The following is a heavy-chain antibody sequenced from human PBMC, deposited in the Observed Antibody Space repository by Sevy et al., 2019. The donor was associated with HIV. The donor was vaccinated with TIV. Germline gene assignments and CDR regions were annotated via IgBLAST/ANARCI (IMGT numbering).Heavy chain of an antibody. CDR3: AGAYRGGDCPDYYYGMDV. D-gene: IGHD2-21*02. Sequence: AETLSLTCTVSGGSISSYYWSWIRQPPGKGLERIGYIYYSGSTNYNPSLKSRVTISVDTSKNQFSLKLSSVTAADTAVHYCAGAYRGGDCPDYYYGMDVWGQGTTVHVSS. J-gene: IGHJ6*02. CDR2: IYYSGST. CDR1: GGSISSYY. V-gene: IGHV4-59*01.